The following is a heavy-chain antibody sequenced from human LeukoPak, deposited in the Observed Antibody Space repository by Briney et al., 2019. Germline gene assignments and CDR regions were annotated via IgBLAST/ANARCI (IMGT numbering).Heavy chain of an antibody. CDR1: GFTVSSNY. CDR2: IYSGGST. Sequence: PGGSLRLSCAASGFTVSSNYMSWVRQAPGKGLEWVSVIYSGGSTYYADSVKGRFTTSRDNSKNTLYLQMNSLRAEDTAVYYCARWGCSYGNYYYMDVWGKGTTVTISS. J-gene: IGHJ6*03. D-gene: IGHD5-18*01. CDR3: ARWGCSYGNYYYMDV. V-gene: IGHV3-66*01.